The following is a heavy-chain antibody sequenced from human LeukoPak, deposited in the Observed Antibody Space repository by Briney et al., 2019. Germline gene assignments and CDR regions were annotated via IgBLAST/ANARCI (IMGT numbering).Heavy chain of an antibody. D-gene: IGHD3-10*01. V-gene: IGHV1-24*01. CDR2: FDPEDGET. J-gene: IGHJ4*02. CDR3: ATLTWEGVNSYDY. CDR1: GCTFTGYY. Sequence: ASVTVSCKASGCTFTGYYMHWVRQAPGKGLEWMGGFDPEDGETIYAQKFQGRVTMTEDTSTDTAYMELSSLRSEDTAVYYCATLTWEGVNSYDYWGQGTLVTVSS.